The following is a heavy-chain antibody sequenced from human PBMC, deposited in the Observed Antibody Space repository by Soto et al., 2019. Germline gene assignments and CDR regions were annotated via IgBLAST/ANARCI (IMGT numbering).Heavy chain of an antibody. CDR2: INHSGST. Sequence: SETLSLTCAVYGGSFSGYYWSWIRQPPGKGLEWIGEINHSGSTNYNPSLKSRVTISVDTSKNQFSLKLSSVTAADTAVYYCARAPIVATGSDFDYWGQGTLVTVSS. V-gene: IGHV4-34*01. CDR1: GGSFSGYY. D-gene: IGHD5-12*01. J-gene: IGHJ4*02. CDR3: ARAPIVATGSDFDY.